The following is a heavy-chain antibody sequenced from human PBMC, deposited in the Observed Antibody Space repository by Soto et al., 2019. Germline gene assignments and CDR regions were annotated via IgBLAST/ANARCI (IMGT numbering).Heavy chain of an antibody. CDR2: INAGSGNT. Sequence: ASVKVSCKASGYTFTNYAIHWVRQAPGQRLEWMGWINAGSGNTRYSESFEGRVTITRDTSASTGYMELSSLRSEDTAVYYCARDCTGGSCYSRYDYWGQGTLVTVSS. J-gene: IGHJ4*02. CDR3: ARDCTGGSCYSRYDY. D-gene: IGHD2-15*01. V-gene: IGHV1-3*01. CDR1: GYTFTNYA.